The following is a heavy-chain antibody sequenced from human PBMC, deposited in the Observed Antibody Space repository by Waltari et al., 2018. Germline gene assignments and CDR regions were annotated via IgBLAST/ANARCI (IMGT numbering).Heavy chain of an antibody. CDR2: YYYSGPT. V-gene: IGHV4-39*01. J-gene: IGHJ4*02. D-gene: IGHD3-3*01. Sequence: QMELQESGPRLVKPSETLSLTCNVSGDSISGSRNYWAWLRQPPGKNLQWMGSYYYSGPTYDNPSLNGRFAISVDTSSNQFSLNVNSVTAADTGIYYCARQLRFVDWIPRYFDSWGRGTLATVSS. CDR3: ARQLRFVDWIPRYFDS. CDR1: GDSISGSRNY.